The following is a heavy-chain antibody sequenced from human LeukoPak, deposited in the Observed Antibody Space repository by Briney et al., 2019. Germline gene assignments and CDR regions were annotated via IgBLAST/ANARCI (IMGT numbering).Heavy chain of an antibody. CDR3: AKDIADSATMVRGVDY. V-gene: IGHV3-21*04. Sequence: GGSLRLSCAASGFAFSYYTINWVRQAPGKGLEWVSSISGSSSSISNADSVMGRFTISRDNSKNSVYLQMNNLRAEDTALYYCAKDIADSATMVRGVDYWGQGTLVTVSS. J-gene: IGHJ4*02. CDR1: GFAFSYYT. CDR2: ISGSSSSI. D-gene: IGHD3-10*01.